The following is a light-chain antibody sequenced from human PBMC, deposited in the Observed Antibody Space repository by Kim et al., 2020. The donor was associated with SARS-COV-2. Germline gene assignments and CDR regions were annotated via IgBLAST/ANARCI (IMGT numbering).Light chain of an antibody. CDR1: QSVSSSY. CDR3: QHYGSSFT. Sequence: EIVLTQSPGTLSLSPGERATLSCRASQSVSSSYLAWYQQKPGQAPRLLIYGASSRATGIPDRFSGSGSGTDFTRTISRLEPEVFAVYYGQHYGSSFTFGPWTKVDIK. CDR2: GAS. J-gene: IGKJ3*01. V-gene: IGKV3-20*01.